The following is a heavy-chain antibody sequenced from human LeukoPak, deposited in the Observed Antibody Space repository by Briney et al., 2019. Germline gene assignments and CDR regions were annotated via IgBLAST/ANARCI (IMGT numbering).Heavy chain of an antibody. Sequence: GGSLRLSCAASGFTLSSFWMSWVRQAPGKGLEWVANIKQDGSGRYYVDSVKGRFTISRDNAQNSLFLQMNSLRAEDTAFYYCARQLAGPTGYFYMDVRGKGTTVTVSS. CDR3: ARQLAGPTGYFYMDV. D-gene: IGHD1-26*01. CDR2: IKQDGSGR. J-gene: IGHJ6*03. CDR1: GFTLSSFW. V-gene: IGHV3-7*01.